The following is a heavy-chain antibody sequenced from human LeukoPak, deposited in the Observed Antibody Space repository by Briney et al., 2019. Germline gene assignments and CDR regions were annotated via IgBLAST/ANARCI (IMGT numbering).Heavy chain of an antibody. CDR2: IYYSGST. V-gene: IGHV4-59*01. CDR3: ARDAFSKQKYDFWSGYYRSCYGMDV. CDR1: GGSISSYY. Sequence: SETLSLTCTVSGGSISSYYWSWIRQPPGKGLEWIGYIYYSGSTNYNPSLKSRVTISVDTSKNQFSLKLSSVTAADTAVYYCARDAFSKQKYDFWSGYYRSCYGMDVWGQGTTVTVSS. D-gene: IGHD3-3*01. J-gene: IGHJ6*02.